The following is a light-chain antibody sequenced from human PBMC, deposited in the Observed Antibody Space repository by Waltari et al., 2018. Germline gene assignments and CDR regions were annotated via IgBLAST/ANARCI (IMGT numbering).Light chain of an antibody. CDR2: KAS. CDR3: QQYSNYPYT. V-gene: IGKV1-5*03. J-gene: IGKJ2*01. Sequence: DIQMTQSPSTLSASVGDTVTITCRASQSISSGLAWYQQKPGKAPKLLIHKASTLESGVPSRFSGSGSGTEFTLTIDSLLPDDFATYYCQQYSNYPYTFGQGTKLEI. CDR1: QSISSG.